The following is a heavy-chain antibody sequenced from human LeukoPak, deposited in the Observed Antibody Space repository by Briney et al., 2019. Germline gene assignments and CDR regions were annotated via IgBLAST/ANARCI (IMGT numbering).Heavy chain of an antibody. V-gene: IGHV3-9*01. CDR1: GFTFDDYA. Sequence: SGGSLRLSCAASGFTFDDYAMHWVRQAPGKGLEWVSGISWNSGSTYYADSVKGRFTISRDNSKNTLYLQMNSLRAEDTAVYYCANEIRPNDYWGQGTLVTVSS. D-gene: IGHD4-17*01. CDR3: ANEIRPNDY. J-gene: IGHJ4*02. CDR2: ISWNSGST.